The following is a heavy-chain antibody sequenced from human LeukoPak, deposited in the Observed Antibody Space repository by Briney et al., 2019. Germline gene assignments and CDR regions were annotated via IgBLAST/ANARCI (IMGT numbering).Heavy chain of an antibody. CDR2: IYYSGST. CDR3: SRLGIDNLAGYALFDP. D-gene: IGHD3-9*01. Sequence: SETLSLTCTVSGGSISSGGYYWSWIRQHPGTGLEWVGYIYYSGSTYYNPSLKSRVTISVYTSKNQFSLKLSSVTAADPAVYYCSRLGIDNLAGYALFDPWGQGTLVTLSS. J-gene: IGHJ5*02. CDR1: GGSISSGGYY. V-gene: IGHV4-31*03.